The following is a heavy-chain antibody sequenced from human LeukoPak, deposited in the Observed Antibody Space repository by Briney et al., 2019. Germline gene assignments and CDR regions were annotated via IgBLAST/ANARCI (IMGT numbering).Heavy chain of an antibody. CDR1: GFTFSDYY. CDR2: ISSSGNTI. CDR3: ARDYYYYYMDV. Sequence: GGSLRLSCAASGFTFSDYYMSWIRQAPGKGPEWVSYISSSGNTIYYADSVKGRFTISRDNAKNSLYLQMNSLRAEDTAVYYCARDYYYYYMDVWGKGTTVTVSS. V-gene: IGHV3-11*01. J-gene: IGHJ6*03.